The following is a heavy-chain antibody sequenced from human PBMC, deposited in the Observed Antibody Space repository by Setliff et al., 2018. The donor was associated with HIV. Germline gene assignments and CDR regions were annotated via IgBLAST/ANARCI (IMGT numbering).Heavy chain of an antibody. V-gene: IGHV4-39*01. J-gene: IGHJ2*01. CDR1: GGPMRSSSYY. CDR2: IYYTGST. Sequence: LSLTCSVSGGPMRSSSYYWGWIRQPPGKGLEWIGSIYYTGSTYSNPSLKSRLTISEDASKSQFSLTLRSVTAADTAVYYCARRLAIGHWYFDIWGRGTLVTVSS. CDR3: ARRLAIGHWYFDI.